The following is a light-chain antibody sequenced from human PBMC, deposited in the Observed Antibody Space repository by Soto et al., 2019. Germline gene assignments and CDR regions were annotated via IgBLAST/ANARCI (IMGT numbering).Light chain of an antibody. V-gene: IGLV2-8*01. CDR1: SSDVGGYNY. CDR3: SSYAGSNNWV. Sequence: QSALTQPPSASGSPGKSVTIYCTGTSSDVGGYNYVSWYQQHQGKAPKLMIYDVSKRPSGVPDRFSGSKSGNTASLTVSGLQAEDEADYYCSSYAGSNNWVFGGVTKLTVL. CDR2: DVS. J-gene: IGLJ3*02.